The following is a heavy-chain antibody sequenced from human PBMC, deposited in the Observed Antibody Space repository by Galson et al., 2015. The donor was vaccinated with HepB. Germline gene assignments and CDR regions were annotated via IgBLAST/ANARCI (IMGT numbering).Heavy chain of an antibody. CDR1: GYTFTSYD. Sequence: SVKVSCKASGYTFTSYDINWVRQATGQGLEWMGWMNPNSGNTGYAQKFQGRVTMTRNTSISTAYMELSSLRSEDTAVYYCARGKYCSGGSCYAPDYYYYYYMDVWGKGTTVTVSS. D-gene: IGHD2-15*01. CDR3: ARGKYCSGGSCYAPDYYYYYYMDV. J-gene: IGHJ6*03. CDR2: MNPNSGNT. V-gene: IGHV1-8*01.